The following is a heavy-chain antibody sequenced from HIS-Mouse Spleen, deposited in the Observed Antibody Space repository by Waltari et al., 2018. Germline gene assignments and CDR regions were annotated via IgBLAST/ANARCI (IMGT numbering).Heavy chain of an antibody. CDR3: ARIQAGKLELPFDY. CDR1: GFSLSTSGMC. J-gene: IGHJ4*02. D-gene: IGHD1-7*01. CDR2: IDWDDDK. V-gene: IGHV2-70*15. Sequence: QVTLRESGPALVKPTQTLTLTCTFSGFSLSTSGMCVSWILQPPGKALEWLARIDWDDDKYYSTSLKTRLTISKDTSKNQVVLTMTNMDPVDTATYYCARIQAGKLELPFDYWGQGTLVTVSS.